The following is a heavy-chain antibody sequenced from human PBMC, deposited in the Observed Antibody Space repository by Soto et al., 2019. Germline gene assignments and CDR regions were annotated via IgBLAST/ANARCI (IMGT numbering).Heavy chain of an antibody. CDR1: GFSFDDYA. CDR2: ISWNSGTI. V-gene: IGHV3-9*01. D-gene: IGHD6-13*01. Sequence: EVQLVESGGGLLQPGRSLRLSCAASGFSFDDYAMHWVRQAPGKGLEWVSGISWNSGTIYYADSLKGRFTISRDNAKNSLYLQMNSLRAEDTAFYYCAKDMRGGSSSSRYFYGMDVWGQGTTVTVSS. J-gene: IGHJ6*02. CDR3: AKDMRGGSSSSRYFYGMDV.